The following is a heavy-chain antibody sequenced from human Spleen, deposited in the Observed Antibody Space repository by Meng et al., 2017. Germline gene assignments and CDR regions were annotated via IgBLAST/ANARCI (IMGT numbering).Heavy chain of an antibody. Sequence: QVQLVQSGAEVKKPGASGRAFFNASGYTFTSYYIYWVRQAPGQGLEWMGIIDSGGGYTSYAQKFRGRVTMTRDTSTNTVYMELSSLRFEDTAVFYCARSLDTSGHAYFDYWGQGTLVTVSS. D-gene: IGHD3-22*01. J-gene: IGHJ4*02. CDR1: GYTFTSYY. CDR3: ARSLDTSGHAYFDY. CDR2: IDSGGGYT. V-gene: IGHV1-46*01.